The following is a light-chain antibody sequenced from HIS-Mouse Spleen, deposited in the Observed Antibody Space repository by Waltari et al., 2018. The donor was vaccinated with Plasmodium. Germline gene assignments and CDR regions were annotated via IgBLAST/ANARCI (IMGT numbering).Light chain of an antibody. J-gene: IGLJ3*02. CDR2: DVS. Sequence: QSALTQPRSVSGSPGQSVTIPCTGTSSVVGGYNYFSWYQQHPGKAPTLMIYDVSKRPSGVPDRFSGSKSGNTASLTISGLQAEDEADYYCCSYAGSYTWVFGGGTKLTVL. CDR3: CSYAGSYTWV. V-gene: IGLV2-11*01. CDR1: SSVVGGYNY.